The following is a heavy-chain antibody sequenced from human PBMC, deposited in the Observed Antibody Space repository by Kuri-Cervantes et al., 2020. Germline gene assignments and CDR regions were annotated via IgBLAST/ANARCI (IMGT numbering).Heavy chain of an antibody. V-gene: IGHV4-34*01. CDR3: ARGITIFGGFNDY. CDR2: VNHSGST. D-gene: IGHD3-3*01. Sequence: SETLSLTCAVYGGSFSGYYWSWIRQPPVKGLEWIGEVNHSGSTNYNPSLQNRVAILVDTSKNQFSLKLSSVTAADTAVYYCARGITIFGGFNDYWGQGTLVSVSS. J-gene: IGHJ4*02. CDR1: GGSFSGYY.